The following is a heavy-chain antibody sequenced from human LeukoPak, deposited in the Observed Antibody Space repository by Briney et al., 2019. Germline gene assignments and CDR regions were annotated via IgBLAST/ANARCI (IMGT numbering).Heavy chain of an antibody. CDR2: INWNGGST. CDR1: GFTFSSYS. D-gene: IGHD5-18*01. V-gene: IGHV3-20*04. CDR3: ARDEGYSYDPFDY. Sequence: GGSLRLSCAASGFTFSSYSMNWVRQAPGKGLEWVSGINWNGGSTGYADSVKGRFTISRDNAKNSLYLQMNSLRAEDTALYYCARDEGYSYDPFDYWGQGTLVTVSS. J-gene: IGHJ4*02.